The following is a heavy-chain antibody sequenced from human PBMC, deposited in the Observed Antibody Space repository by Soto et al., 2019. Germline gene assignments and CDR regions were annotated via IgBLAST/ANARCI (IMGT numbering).Heavy chain of an antibody. CDR2: IYHSGST. J-gene: IGHJ4*02. CDR3: ARFHYDFWSGYPYYFDY. V-gene: IGHV4-4*02. CDR1: GGCISSSNW. Sequence: SETLSLTCAVSGGCISSSNWWSWVRQPPGKGLEWIGEIYHSGSTNYNPSLKSRVTISVDKSKNQFSLKLSSVTAADTAVYYCARFHYDFWSGYPYYFDYWGQGTLVTVSS. D-gene: IGHD3-3*01.